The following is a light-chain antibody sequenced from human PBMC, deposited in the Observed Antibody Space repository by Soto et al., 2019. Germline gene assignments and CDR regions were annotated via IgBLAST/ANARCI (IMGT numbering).Light chain of an antibody. V-gene: IGLV2-8*01. CDR3: SSYAGSSTWV. CDR1: SSDVGGYNY. Sequence: QSAPTQPPSASGSPGQSATISCTGTSSDVGGYNYVSWYQQYPGKAPKLMIYEVSKRPSGVPDRFSGSKSGNTASLTVSGLRAEDEADYYCSSYAGSSTWVFGGGTKLTVL. J-gene: IGLJ3*02. CDR2: EVS.